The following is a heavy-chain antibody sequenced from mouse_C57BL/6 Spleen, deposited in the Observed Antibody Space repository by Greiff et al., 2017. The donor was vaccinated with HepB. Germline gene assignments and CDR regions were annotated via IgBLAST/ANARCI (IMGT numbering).Heavy chain of an antibody. CDR2: IDPSDSYT. CDR1: GYTFTSYW. J-gene: IGHJ4*01. D-gene: IGHD3-2*02. V-gene: IGHV1-50*01. Sequence: QVQLQQPGAELVKPGASVKLSCKASGYTFTSYWMQWVKQRPGQGLEWIGEIDPSDSYTNYNQKFKGKATLTVDTSSSTAYMQLSSLTSEDSAVYYCARDSSGYGAMDYWGQGTSVTGSS. CDR3: ARDSSGYGAMDY.